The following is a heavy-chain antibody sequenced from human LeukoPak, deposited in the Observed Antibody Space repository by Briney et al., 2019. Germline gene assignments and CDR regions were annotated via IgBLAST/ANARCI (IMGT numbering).Heavy chain of an antibody. J-gene: IGHJ3*02. V-gene: IGHV4-30-2*01. Sequence: PSETLSLTCAVSGGSISSGGYSWSWIRQPPGKGLEWIGYIYHSGSTYYNPSLKSRVTISVDRSKNQFSLKLSSVTAADTAVYYCARVNGGNGGFAFDIWGQGTMVTVSS. CDR3: ARVNGGNGGFAFDI. CDR2: IYHSGST. CDR1: GGSISSGGYS. D-gene: IGHD4-23*01.